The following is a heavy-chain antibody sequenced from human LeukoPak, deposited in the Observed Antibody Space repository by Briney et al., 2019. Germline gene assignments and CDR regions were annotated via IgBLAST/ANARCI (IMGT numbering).Heavy chain of an antibody. CDR2: ICYDGSNK. Sequence: PGGSLRLSCEASGFNFGTFAMHWVRQAPGEGVEWLAIICYDGSNKHYSDSVKGRFTISRDNSKSSLYLQMNSLRAEDTAVYYCRGTYYYGSGIDGDYFDYWGQGTLVTVSS. D-gene: IGHD3-10*01. CDR3: RGTYYYGSGIDGDYFDY. J-gene: IGHJ4*02. CDR1: GFNFGTFA. V-gene: IGHV3-33*01.